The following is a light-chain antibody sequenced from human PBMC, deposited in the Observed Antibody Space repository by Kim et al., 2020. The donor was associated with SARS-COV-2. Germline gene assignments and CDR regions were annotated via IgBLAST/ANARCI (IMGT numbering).Light chain of an antibody. V-gene: IGKV1-39*01. Sequence: DIQMTQSPSSLSASVGDRVTITCRASQTITNCLHWYQQKPGIAPKLLISTASNLQDGVPSRFSGSGSGTDFTLTIDSLQPEDFATYHCHQTYSTPYTFGQGPRREI. CDR2: TAS. CDR3: HQTYSTPYT. CDR1: QTITNC. J-gene: IGKJ2*01.